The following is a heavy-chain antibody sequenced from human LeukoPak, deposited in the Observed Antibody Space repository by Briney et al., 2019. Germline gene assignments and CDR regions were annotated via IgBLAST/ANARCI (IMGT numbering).Heavy chain of an antibody. CDR1: GFTFSSYA. J-gene: IGHJ4*02. CDR3: VRDGHLYGLPFDY. V-gene: IGHV3-7*03. CDR2: IDQDGSEK. D-gene: IGHD3-10*01. Sequence: GALRLSCAASGFTFSSYAMSWVRQAPGKGLEWVASIDQDGSEKNYVDSVKGRFTISRDNAYNSLYLQMNSLRAEDTAVYYCVRDGHLYGLPFDYWGQGTLVTVSS.